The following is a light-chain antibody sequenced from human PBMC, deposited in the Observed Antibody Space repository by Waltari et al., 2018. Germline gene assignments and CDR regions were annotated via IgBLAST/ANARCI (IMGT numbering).Light chain of an antibody. CDR1: QSLLFGSNNNNY. V-gene: IGKV4-1*01. Sequence: DIVMTQSPDSLVVSLGVRATISCKSSQSLLFGSNNNNYLAWYQQKPGQPPKLLIYWASTRDSGVPDRFSGSGSQRDFSLTISSLQAEDVAVYYCQQYFSSPTFGQGTRVEMK. J-gene: IGKJ1*01. CDR3: QQYFSSPT. CDR2: WAS.